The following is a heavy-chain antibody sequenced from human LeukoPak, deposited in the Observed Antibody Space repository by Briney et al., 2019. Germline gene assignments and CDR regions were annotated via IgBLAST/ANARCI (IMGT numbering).Heavy chain of an antibody. CDR3: ARDLLMITFGGVIVNIEDYFDY. CDR2: ISYDGSNK. J-gene: IGHJ4*02. D-gene: IGHD3-16*02. Sequence: SGGSLRLSCAASGFTFSSYAMHWVRQAPGKGLEWVAVISYDGSNKYYADSVKGRFTISRDNSKNTLYLQMNSLRAEDTAVYYCARDLLMITFGGVIVNIEDYFDYWGQGTLVTVSS. CDR1: GFTFSSYA. V-gene: IGHV3-30*04.